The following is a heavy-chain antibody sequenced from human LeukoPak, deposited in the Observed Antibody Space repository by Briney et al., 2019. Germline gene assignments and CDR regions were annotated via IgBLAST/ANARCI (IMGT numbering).Heavy chain of an antibody. CDR2: IWYDGSNK. Sequence: PGGSLRLSCAASGFTFSSYAMHWVRQAPGKGLEWVAIIWYDGSNKTYEDSVKGRFTISRDNSKNTLYLQMNSLRAEDTAVYYCARGVDYYENSGTIDYWGQGTLVTVSS. V-gene: IGHV3-33*08. CDR3: ARGVDYYENSGTIDY. CDR1: GFTFSSYA. D-gene: IGHD3-22*01. J-gene: IGHJ4*02.